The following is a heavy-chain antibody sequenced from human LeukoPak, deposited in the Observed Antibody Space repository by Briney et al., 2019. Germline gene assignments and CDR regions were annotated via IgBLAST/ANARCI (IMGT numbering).Heavy chain of an antibody. Sequence: SETLSLTCTVSGGSISSYYRSWIRQPPGKGLEWIGYIYYSGSTNYNPSLKSRVTISVDTSKNQFSLKLSSVTAADTAVYYCARDQGFWSGYLDYWGQGTLVTVSS. V-gene: IGHV4-59*01. D-gene: IGHD3-3*01. CDR1: GGSISSYY. CDR2: IYYSGST. CDR3: ARDQGFWSGYLDY. J-gene: IGHJ4*02.